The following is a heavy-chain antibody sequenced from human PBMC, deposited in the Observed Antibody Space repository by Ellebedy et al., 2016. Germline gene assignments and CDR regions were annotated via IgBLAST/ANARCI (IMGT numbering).Heavy chain of an antibody. Sequence: ASVKVSCKASGGTFSSYAISWVRQATGRGLEWMGWMNPNSGNTGYAQKFQGRVTMTRNTSISTAYLELSSLRSEDTAVYYCARELAAPHGVYGMDVWGQGTTVTVSS. D-gene: IGHD6-6*01. CDR2: MNPNSGNT. J-gene: IGHJ6*02. V-gene: IGHV1-8*02. CDR3: ARELAAPHGVYGMDV. CDR1: GGTFSSYA.